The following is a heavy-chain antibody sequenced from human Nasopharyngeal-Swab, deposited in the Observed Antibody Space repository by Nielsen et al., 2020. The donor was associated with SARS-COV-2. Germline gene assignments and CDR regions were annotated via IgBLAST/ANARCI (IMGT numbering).Heavy chain of an antibody. Sequence: GGSLRLSCAASGFTFSDYYMSWIRKAPGKGLEWVSYISSSSYTNYADSVKGRFTISRDNAKNSLYLQMNSLRAEDTAVYYCAREWDYGSGSYYRKYNWFDPWGQGTLVTVSS. D-gene: IGHD3-10*01. CDR3: AREWDYGSGSYYRKYNWFDP. CDR2: ISSSSYT. CDR1: GFTFSDYY. V-gene: IGHV3-11*05. J-gene: IGHJ5*02.